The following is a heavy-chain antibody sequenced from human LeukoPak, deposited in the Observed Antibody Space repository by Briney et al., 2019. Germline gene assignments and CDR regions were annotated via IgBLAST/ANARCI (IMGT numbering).Heavy chain of an antibody. J-gene: IGHJ3*02. Sequence: PSETLSLTCAVYGGSFSGYYWSWIRQPPGKGLEWIGEINHSGSTNYNPSLKSRVTISVDTSKNQFSLKLSSVTAADTAVYYCARVGTWAAGTDAFDIWGQGTMVTVSS. V-gene: IGHV4-34*01. CDR2: INHSGST. CDR3: ARVGTWAAGTDAFDI. D-gene: IGHD6-13*01. CDR1: GGSFSGYY.